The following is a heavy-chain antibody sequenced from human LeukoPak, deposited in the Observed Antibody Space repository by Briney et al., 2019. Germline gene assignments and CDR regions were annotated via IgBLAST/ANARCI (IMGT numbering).Heavy chain of an antibody. V-gene: IGHV3-23*01. J-gene: IGHJ5*02. D-gene: IGHD3-22*01. Sequence: PGGSLRLSCAASGFPSPSGLSFNNYAMAWVRPAPGKGLQWVSGISDSGASTYYSESVKGRFTISRDNSKNTLYLQMNNLRAEDTALYYCAKGASSAWLLYWFDPWGQGTLVTVSP. CDR2: ISDSGAST. CDR1: GFPSPSGLSFNNYA. CDR3: AKGASSAWLLYWFDP.